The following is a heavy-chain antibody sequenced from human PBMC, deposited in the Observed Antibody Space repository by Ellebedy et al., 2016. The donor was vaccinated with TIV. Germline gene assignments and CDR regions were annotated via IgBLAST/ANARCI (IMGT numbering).Heavy chain of an antibody. J-gene: IGHJ6*02. Sequence: PGGSLRLSCAVSGFTFSDCAMSWVRQAPGKGLEWVPVIGGGGRLTYYADSVKGRFTLSRDNAKQTLYMQMNGLRAEDTAVYYCAKSQGPVTTVTERGMDVWGQGTTVTVSS. D-gene: IGHD4-17*01. CDR2: IGGGGRLT. CDR1: GFTFSDCA. CDR3: AKSQGPVTTVTERGMDV. V-gene: IGHV3-23*01.